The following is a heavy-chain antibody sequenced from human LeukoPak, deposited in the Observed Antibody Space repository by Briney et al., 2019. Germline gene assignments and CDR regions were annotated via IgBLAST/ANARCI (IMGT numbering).Heavy chain of an antibody. V-gene: IGHV4-34*01. CDR1: GGSFSGYY. Sequence: PSETLSLTCAVYGGSFSGYYWCWIRQPPGKGLEWIGEINHSGSTNYNPSLKSRVTISVDTSKNQFSLKLSSVTAADTAVYYCARGGGYSGYVRIAAAGNWFDPWGQGTLVTVSS. D-gene: IGHD5-12*01. J-gene: IGHJ5*02. CDR3: ARGGGYSGYVRIAAAGNWFDP. CDR2: INHSGST.